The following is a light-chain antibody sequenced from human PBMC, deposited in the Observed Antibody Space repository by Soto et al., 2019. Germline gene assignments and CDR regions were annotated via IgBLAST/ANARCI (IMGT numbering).Light chain of an antibody. Sequence: QSVLTQPPSASLSPGQSVTISCTGSSSDVGGYNYVSWYQQYPGKAPKLMIYEVSKRPSGVPDRFSGSKSGNTASLTVSGLQAEDEADYYCCSYAGINDYVFGTGTKVTVL. CDR3: CSYAGINDYV. CDR2: EVS. V-gene: IGLV2-8*01. CDR1: SSDVGGYNY. J-gene: IGLJ1*01.